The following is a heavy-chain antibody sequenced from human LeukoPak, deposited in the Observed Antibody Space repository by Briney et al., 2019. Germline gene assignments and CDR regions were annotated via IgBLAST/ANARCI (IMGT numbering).Heavy chain of an antibody. CDR1: GFTFSTYA. V-gene: IGHV3-23*01. D-gene: IGHD1-26*01. J-gene: IGHJ6*02. CDR2: ISGGGGST. Sequence: GGSLRPSCAASGFTFSTYAMSWVRQAPGKGLEWVSSISGGGGSTYYADSVKGRFTISRDNSKNTLYLQMNSLRAEDTAVYYCAKGRGLVGGTPYPYHYYMMDDWGQGTTVTVSS. CDR3: AKGRGLVGGTPYPYHYYMMDD.